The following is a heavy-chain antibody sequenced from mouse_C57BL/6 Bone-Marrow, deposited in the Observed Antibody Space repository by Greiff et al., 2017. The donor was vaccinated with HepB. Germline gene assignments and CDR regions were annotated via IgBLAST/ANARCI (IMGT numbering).Heavy chain of an antibody. J-gene: IGHJ2*01. Sequence: QVHVKQSGAELARPGASVKLSCKASGYTFTSYGISWVKQRTGQGLEWIGEIYPRSGNTYYNEKFKGKATLTADKSSSTAYMELRSLTSEDSAVYFCARKALYYFDYWGQGTTLTVSS. CDR3: ARKALYYFDY. CDR2: IYPRSGNT. V-gene: IGHV1-81*01. CDR1: GYTFTSYG.